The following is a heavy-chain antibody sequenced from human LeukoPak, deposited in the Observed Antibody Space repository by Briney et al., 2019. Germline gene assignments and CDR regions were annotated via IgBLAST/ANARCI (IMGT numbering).Heavy chain of an antibody. CDR1: GFTFSSYA. CDR3: AKALGPRGAFDI. D-gene: IGHD3-10*01. J-gene: IGHJ3*02. V-gene: IGHV3-23*01. Sequence: GGSLRLSCAASGFTFSSYAMSWVRQAPGKGLEWVSAISGSGGSTYCADSVKGRFTISRDNSKNTLYLQMNSLRAEDTAVYYCAKALGPRGAFDIWGQGTMVTVSS. CDR2: ISGSGGST.